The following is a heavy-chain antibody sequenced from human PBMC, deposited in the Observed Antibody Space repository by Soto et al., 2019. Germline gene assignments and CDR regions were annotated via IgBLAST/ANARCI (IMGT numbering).Heavy chain of an antibody. D-gene: IGHD4-17*01. CDR2: INPSGGST. J-gene: IGHJ6*02. CDR1: GYTFTSYY. CDR3: AREGDYFDYYYYGVDV. V-gene: IGHV1-46*01. Sequence: QVQLVQSGAEVKKPGASVKVSCKASGYTFTSYYMHWVRQAPGQGLEWMGIINPSGGSTSYAQKFQGRVTMTRDTSTSTVYMELSSLRSEDTAVYYCAREGDYFDYYYYGVDVWGQGTTVTVSS.